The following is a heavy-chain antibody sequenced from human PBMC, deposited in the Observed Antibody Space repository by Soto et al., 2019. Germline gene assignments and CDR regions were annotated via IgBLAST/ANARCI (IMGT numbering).Heavy chain of an antibody. V-gene: IGHV6-1*01. D-gene: IGHD5-12*01. J-gene: IGHJ4*02. CDR3: ARDSTVDIVATPYFDY. CDR1: GDSVSSNSAA. CDR2: TYYRSKWYN. Sequence: SQTLSLTCAISGDSVSSNSAAWNWIRQSPSRGLEWLGRTYYRSKWYNDYAVSVKSRITINPDTSKNQFSLQLNSVTPEDTAVYYCARDSTVDIVATPYFDYWGQGTLVTVSS.